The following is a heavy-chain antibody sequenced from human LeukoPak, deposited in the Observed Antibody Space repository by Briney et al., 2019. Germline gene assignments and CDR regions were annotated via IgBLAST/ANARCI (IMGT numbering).Heavy chain of an antibody. J-gene: IGHJ4*02. Sequence: GGSLRLSCAASGFTFSSYAMSWVRQAPGKGLEWVSAISGSGGSTYYADPVKGRFTISRDNSKNTLYLQMNSLRAEDTAVYYCAKNNDYYDSSADGDYWGQGTLVTVSS. CDR3: AKNNDYYDSSADGDY. CDR1: GFTFSSYA. D-gene: IGHD3-22*01. CDR2: ISGSGGST. V-gene: IGHV3-23*01.